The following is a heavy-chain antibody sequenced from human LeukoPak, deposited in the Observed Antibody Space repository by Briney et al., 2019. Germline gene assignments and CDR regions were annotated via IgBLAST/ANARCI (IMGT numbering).Heavy chain of an antibody. J-gene: IGHJ4*02. Sequence: GGSLRLSCAAFGFPVSADYMSWVRQAPGKGLEWVSIIYSGGDTYYADSVKGRFTISRDNSKNTFYLQMNSLRAEDTAVYYCARDRDSTVFGGWGQGTLVTVSS. V-gene: IGHV3-66*02. CDR3: ARDRDSTVFGG. CDR2: IYSGGDT. CDR1: GFPVSADY. D-gene: IGHD3-3*01.